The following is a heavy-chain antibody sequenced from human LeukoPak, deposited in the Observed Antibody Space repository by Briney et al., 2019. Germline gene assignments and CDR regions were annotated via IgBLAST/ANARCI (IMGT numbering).Heavy chain of an antibody. V-gene: IGHV1-18*04. D-gene: IGHD2-21*02. CDR1: GYTFTNYY. Sequence: ASVKVSCKASGYTFTNYYMHWVRQAPGQGLEWMGWISAYNGDTNYAQKLQDRVTMTTDTSTSTAYMELRSLRSDDTAVYYCAQLVCGDCFPPLHAIPDYWGQGTLVTVSS. CDR3: AQLVCGDCFPPLHAIPDY. CDR2: ISAYNGDT. J-gene: IGHJ4*02.